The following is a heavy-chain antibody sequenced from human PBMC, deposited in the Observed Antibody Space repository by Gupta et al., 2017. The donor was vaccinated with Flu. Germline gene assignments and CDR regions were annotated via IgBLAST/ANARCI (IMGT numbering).Heavy chain of an antibody. Sequence: TFSRYGMHWVRQAPGKGLEWVAVIWSDGNNKFYADSVKGRFSFSRDNAKNTLYLQMNSLRAEDTAVYYCVKERGPFDAFDIWGQGTLVTVSS. V-gene: IGHV3-33*06. J-gene: IGHJ3*02. CDR1: TFSRYG. CDR2: IWSDGNNK. CDR3: VKERGPFDAFDI. D-gene: IGHD3-10*01.